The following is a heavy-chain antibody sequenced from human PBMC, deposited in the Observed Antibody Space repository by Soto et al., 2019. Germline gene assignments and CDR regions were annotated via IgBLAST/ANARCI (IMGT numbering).Heavy chain of an antibody. D-gene: IGHD5-18*01. J-gene: IGHJ4*02. CDR1: GFTFSSYG. CDR3: AKDTVRYSYGACDY. Sequence: QVQLVESGGAVVQPGKSLRLSCAASGFTFSSYGMYWVRQAPGKGLEWVAVISYDGSNKYHADSVKGRFTISRDNSKNTLYLQMNSLKAEDTAVYYCAKDTVRYSYGACDYWGQGALVTVSS. V-gene: IGHV3-30*18. CDR2: ISYDGSNK.